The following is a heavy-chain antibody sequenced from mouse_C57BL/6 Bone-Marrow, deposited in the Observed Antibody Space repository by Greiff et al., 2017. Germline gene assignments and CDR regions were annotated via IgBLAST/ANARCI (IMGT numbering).Heavy chain of an antibody. Sequence: QVQLQQSGAELVKPGASVKLSCKASGYTFTEYTIHWVKQRSGQGLEWIGWFYPGSGSIKYNEKFKDKATLTADKSSSTVYMELSRLTSEDSAVXFCARHEERRYGSSYDYAMDYWGQGTSVTVSS. D-gene: IGHD1-1*01. CDR1: GYTFTEYT. V-gene: IGHV1-62-2*01. J-gene: IGHJ4*01. CDR3: ARHEERRYGSSYDYAMDY. CDR2: FYPGSGSI.